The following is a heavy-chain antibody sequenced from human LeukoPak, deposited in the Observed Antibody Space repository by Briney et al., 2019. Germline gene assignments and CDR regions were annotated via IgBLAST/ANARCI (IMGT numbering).Heavy chain of an antibody. J-gene: IGHJ4*02. Sequence: TGGSLRLSCEASGFTFSSYAMSWVRQAPGKGLEWVSAISGSGGSTYYADSVKGRFTISRDNSKNTLYLRMNSLRAEDTAVYYCASSKGRIQLWSTLLDYWGQGTLVTVSS. CDR2: ISGSGGST. CDR1: GFTFSSYA. V-gene: IGHV3-23*01. D-gene: IGHD5-18*01. CDR3: ASSKGRIQLWSTLLDY.